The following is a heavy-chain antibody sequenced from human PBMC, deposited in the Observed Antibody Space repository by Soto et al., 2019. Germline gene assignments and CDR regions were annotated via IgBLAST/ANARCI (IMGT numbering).Heavy chain of an antibody. CDR2: IIPIPGTA. D-gene: IGHD2-2*01. Sequence: QVELVQSGAVVKKPGSSVKVSCKASGGTFSSYAISWVRQAPGQGLEWMGGIIPIPGTANYAQKFQGRVTITADESTSTAYMELSSLRSEDTAVYYCARSQGSSTSLEIYYYYNYGMDVWGQGTTVTVSS. CDR3: ARSQGSSTSLEIYYYYNYGMDV. CDR1: GGTFSSYA. V-gene: IGHV1-69*01. J-gene: IGHJ6*02.